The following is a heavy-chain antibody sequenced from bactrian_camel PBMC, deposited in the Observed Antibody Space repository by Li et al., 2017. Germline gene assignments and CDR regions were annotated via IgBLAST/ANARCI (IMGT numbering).Heavy chain of an antibody. J-gene: IGHJ6*01. CDR3: AAIPRVGVIPCAKVAGRTDEASGFGH. D-gene: IGHD6*01. Sequence: HVQLVESGGGSVQAGGSLTLSCSVSGQTEGPYCMGWYRQAPGKERELVSTIGTDGSTTYAESVKDRFTISLDYAKGIVYLEMNSLKIEDTAEYYCAAIPRVGVIPCAKVAGRTDEASGFGHWGQGTQVTVS. CDR1: GQTEGPYC. CDR2: IGTDGST. V-gene: IGHV3S56*01.